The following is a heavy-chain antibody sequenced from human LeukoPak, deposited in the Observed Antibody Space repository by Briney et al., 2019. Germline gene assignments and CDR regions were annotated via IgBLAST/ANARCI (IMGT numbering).Heavy chain of an antibody. CDR2: ISYDGSNK. J-gene: IGHJ4*02. Sequence: GGSLRLSCAASGFTFSSYAMHWVRQAPGKGLEWVAVISYDGSNKYYADSVKGRFTISRDNSKNTLYLQMNSLRAEDTAVYYCAKSGYNRFDYWGQGTLVTVSS. CDR1: GFTFSSYA. V-gene: IGHV3-30*04. D-gene: IGHD5-24*01. CDR3: AKSGYNRFDY.